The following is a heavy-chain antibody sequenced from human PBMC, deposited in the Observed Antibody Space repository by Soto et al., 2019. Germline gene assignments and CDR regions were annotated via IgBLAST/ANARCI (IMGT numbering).Heavy chain of an antibody. CDR1: GLIFSNYR. Sequence: EVQLVESGGGLVQPGRSLRLSCAASGLIFSNYRMHWVRQVPGKGLVWVSCISTDGSITNYADSVKGRFTVSRDNAKNTLYLQMNSLRAEDTAVYYCARDTDGLHYWGQGTMVTVSS. CDR2: ISTDGSIT. J-gene: IGHJ4*02. CDR3: ARDTDGLHY. V-gene: IGHV3-74*01.